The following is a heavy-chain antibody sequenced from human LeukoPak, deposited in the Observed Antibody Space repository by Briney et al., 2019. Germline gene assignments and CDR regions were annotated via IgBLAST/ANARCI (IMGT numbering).Heavy chain of an antibody. J-gene: IGHJ6*03. V-gene: IGHV1-2*02. CDR1: GYSFTGYY. Sequence: ASVKVSCKASGYSFTGYYIHWVRQAPGQGLEWMGWINPDGGVTKSAQNFQGRVTMTRDKSINTVYMELSGLTSDDTAVYYCAMSPYYYDSSGYYRTGAHYYSYYFYMDVWGKGTTVTISS. D-gene: IGHD3-22*01. CDR2: INPDGGVT. CDR3: AMSPYYYDSSGYYRTGAHYYSYYFYMDV.